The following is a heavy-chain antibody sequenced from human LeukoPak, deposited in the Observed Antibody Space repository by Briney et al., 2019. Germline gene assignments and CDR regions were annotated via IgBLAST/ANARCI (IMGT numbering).Heavy chain of an antibody. CDR2: IWYDGSNK. J-gene: IGHJ6*02. V-gene: IGHV3-33*01. CDR3: ARDHLITMVRGVRLAMDV. Sequence: GGSLRLSCAASGFTFSSYGMHWVRQAPGKGLEGVAVIWYDGSNKYYADSVKGRFTISRDNSKNTLYLQMNSLRAEDTAVYYCARDHLITMVRGVRLAMDVWGQGTTVTVSS. CDR1: GFTFSSYG. D-gene: IGHD3-10*01.